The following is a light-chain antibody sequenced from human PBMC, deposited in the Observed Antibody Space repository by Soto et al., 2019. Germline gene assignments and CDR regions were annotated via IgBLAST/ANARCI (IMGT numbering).Light chain of an antibody. Sequence: EIISTQSPATLSVSPGERATISCRASQGVNSNLAWYQQEPGQAPRLLIYGASTRATGIPARFSGSGSGTEFTLTISSLQSEDFVIYYCQQYNNWPPGTFGQGTKVEIK. CDR2: GAS. J-gene: IGKJ1*01. V-gene: IGKV3-15*01. CDR3: QQYNNWPPGT. CDR1: QGVNSN.